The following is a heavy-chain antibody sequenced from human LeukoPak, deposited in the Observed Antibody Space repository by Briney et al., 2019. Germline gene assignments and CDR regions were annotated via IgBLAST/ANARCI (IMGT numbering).Heavy chain of an antibody. CDR2: VYSSGST. CDR3: ARRTGYYDGFDY. J-gene: IGHJ4*02. Sequence: SETLSLTCRVSGGSMSNYYWSWIRQPPGKGQEWIGYVYSSGSTNYNSSLKSRVTISVDTSKNQFSLRLSSVTAADTAVYYCARRTGYYDGFDYWGQGTLVTVSS. V-gene: IGHV4-59*01. D-gene: IGHD3/OR15-3a*01. CDR1: GGSMSNYY.